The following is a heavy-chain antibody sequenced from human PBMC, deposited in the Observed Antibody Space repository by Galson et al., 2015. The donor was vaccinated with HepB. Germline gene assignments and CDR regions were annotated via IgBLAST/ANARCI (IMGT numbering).Heavy chain of an antibody. J-gene: IGHJ4*02. V-gene: IGHV6-1*01. D-gene: IGHD7-27*01. CDR2: TYYRSSWST. CDR3: TKSIHLGRGFDS. CDR1: GDSASSNSVG. Sequence: CAISGDSASSNSVGWNCLRQAPSRGLEWLGRTYYRSSWSTDYALSQKSRITLNPDTTKNQFTLQLNSVTPEDTAVDYCTKSIHLGRGFDSWGQVTLVTVSS.